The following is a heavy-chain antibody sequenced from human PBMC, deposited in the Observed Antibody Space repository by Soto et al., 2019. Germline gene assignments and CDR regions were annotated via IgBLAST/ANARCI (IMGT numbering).Heavy chain of an antibody. CDR2: IKKDGSER. Sequence: FLRLSCAGSGFTFSSYSMNWVRQAPGKGPEWVANIKKDGSERHYVDSVKGRFTISRDNAKNSLYLQMNSLTAEDTAVYYCTRDGLWGQGTLVTVSS. CDR3: TRDGL. CDR1: GFTFSSYS. J-gene: IGHJ4*02. V-gene: IGHV3-7*01.